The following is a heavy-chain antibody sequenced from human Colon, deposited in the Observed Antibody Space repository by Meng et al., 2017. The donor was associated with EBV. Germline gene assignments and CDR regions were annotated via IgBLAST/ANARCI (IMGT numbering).Heavy chain of an antibody. Sequence: EAQVLEFGGGLVQPGGSLRLSCAASGFTFSSYAMSWVRQAPGKGLEWVSSISGSGGSTYYSDSVKGRFTISRDNSKNTLYLQMNSLRAEDTAVYYCAPRKDYGAPWGQGTLVTVSS. CDR3: APRKDYGAP. J-gene: IGHJ5*02. D-gene: IGHD4-17*01. V-gene: IGHV3-23*01. CDR1: GFTFSSYA. CDR2: ISGSGGST.